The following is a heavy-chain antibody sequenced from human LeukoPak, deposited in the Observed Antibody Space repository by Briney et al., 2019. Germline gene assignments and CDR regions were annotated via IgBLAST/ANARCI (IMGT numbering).Heavy chain of an antibody. CDR3: AKDQYMYGLFYFDY. Sequence: GGSLRLSCAASGLTLSDYGTNWVRQAPGKGLEWVAAVSGSGGSTYYADSVKGRFTISRDNPENTLYLQMNSLRAEDTAVYYCAKDQYMYGLFYFDYWGQGTLVTVSA. CDR2: VSGSGGST. J-gene: IGHJ4*02. D-gene: IGHD5-18*01. CDR1: GLTLSDYG. V-gene: IGHV3-23*01.